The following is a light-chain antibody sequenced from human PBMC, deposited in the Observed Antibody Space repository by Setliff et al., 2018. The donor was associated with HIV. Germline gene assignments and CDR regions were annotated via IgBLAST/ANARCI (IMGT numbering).Light chain of an antibody. J-gene: IGLJ1*01. CDR1: SSDVGGYNY. CDR3: SSYTSTSTLFV. Sequence: QSVLTQPASVSGSPGQSITISCTGTSSDVGGYNYVSWYQQHPGKAPKLRIYDVSNRPSGVSNRFSGSKSGNTASLTISGLQAEDEADYYCSSYTSTSTLFVFGPGTRSPS. V-gene: IGLV2-14*03. CDR2: DVS.